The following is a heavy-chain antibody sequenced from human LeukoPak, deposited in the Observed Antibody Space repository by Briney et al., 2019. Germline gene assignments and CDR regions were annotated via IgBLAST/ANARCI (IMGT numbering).Heavy chain of an antibody. CDR3: ASSEVGVLVGATQHQRGYDY. D-gene: IGHD1-26*01. V-gene: IGHV4-34*01. CDR2: INHSGST. Sequence: SETLSLTCAVYGGSFSGYYWSWIRQPPGKGLEWIGEINHSGSTNYNPSLKSRVTISVDTSKNQFSLKLSSVTAADTAVYYCASSEVGVLVGATQHQRGYDYWGQGTLVTVSS. J-gene: IGHJ4*02. CDR1: GGSFSGYY.